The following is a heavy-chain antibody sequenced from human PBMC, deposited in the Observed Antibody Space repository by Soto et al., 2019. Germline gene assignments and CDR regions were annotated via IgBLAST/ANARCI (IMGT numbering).Heavy chain of an antibody. Sequence: EVQLLESGGGLGQPGGSLRLSCAASGFSFVNYAMNWVRQAPGKGLEWVSGLSGSGTGTYYAASVKGRFTISRDNSRDTLFLQMNSLTADDTAVYYCAKATTNGGWFNPFDSWGQGALVTVSS. D-gene: IGHD6-19*01. CDR3: AKATTNGGWFNPFDS. CDR2: LSGSGTGT. J-gene: IGHJ4*02. V-gene: IGHV3-23*01. CDR1: GFSFVNYA.